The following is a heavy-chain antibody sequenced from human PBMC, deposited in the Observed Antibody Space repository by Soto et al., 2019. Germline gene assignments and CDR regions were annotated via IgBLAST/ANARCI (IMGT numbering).Heavy chain of an antibody. CDR3: AAEKPIVVVPRKTFDY. CDR1: GHTLTELS. D-gene: IGHD3-22*01. V-gene: IGHV1-24*01. Sequence: ASVKVSCKGSGHTLTELSMHWARQAPGKGLEWMGGFDPEDGETVYAQKFQGRVTMTEDTSTDTAYMELSSLRSEDTAVYYCAAEKPIVVVPRKTFDYWGQGTRVTVSS. CDR2: FDPEDGET. J-gene: IGHJ4*02.